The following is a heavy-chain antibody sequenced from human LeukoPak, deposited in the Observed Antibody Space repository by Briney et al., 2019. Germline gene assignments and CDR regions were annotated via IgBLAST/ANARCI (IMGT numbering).Heavy chain of an antibody. J-gene: IGHJ4*02. CDR2: ISSSSSYI. Sequence: GGSLRLSCAASGFTFSSYSMNWVRQAPGKGLEWVSSISSSSSYIYYADSVKGRFTISRDNAKNSLYLQMNSLRAEDTALYYCAKGYYDILSRFDYWGQGTLVTVSS. V-gene: IGHV3-21*04. D-gene: IGHD3-9*01. CDR1: GFTFSSYS. CDR3: AKGYYDILSRFDY.